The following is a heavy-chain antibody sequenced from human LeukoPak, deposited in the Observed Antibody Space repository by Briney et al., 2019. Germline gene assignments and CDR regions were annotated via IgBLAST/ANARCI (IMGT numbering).Heavy chain of an antibody. V-gene: IGHV1-2*02. CDR2: INPNSGGT. J-gene: IGHJ4*02. Sequence: GASVKVSCKASGYTFTGYYMHWVRQAPGQGLEWMGWINPNSGGTNYAQKFQGRVTMTRDKSISTAYMELSRLRSDDTAVYYCAGGGSIAVGGGFLNYWGQGTLVTVSS. D-gene: IGHD6-19*01. CDR3: AGGGSIAVGGGFLNY. CDR1: GYTFTGYY.